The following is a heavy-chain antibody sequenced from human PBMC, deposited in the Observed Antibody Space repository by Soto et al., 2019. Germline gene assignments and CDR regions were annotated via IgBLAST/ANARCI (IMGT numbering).Heavy chain of an antibody. J-gene: IGHJ6*02. D-gene: IGHD6-19*01. CDR3: ARDRLVAVAGTGNYYYYGMDV. CDR1: GGSISSYY. CDR2: IYYSGST. Sequence: PSETLSLTCTVSGGSISSYYWIWIRQPPGKGLEWIGYIYYSGSTNYNPSLKSRVTISVDTSKNQFSLKLSSVTAADTAVYYCARDRLVAVAGTGNYYYYGMDVWGQGTTVTVSS. V-gene: IGHV4-59*01.